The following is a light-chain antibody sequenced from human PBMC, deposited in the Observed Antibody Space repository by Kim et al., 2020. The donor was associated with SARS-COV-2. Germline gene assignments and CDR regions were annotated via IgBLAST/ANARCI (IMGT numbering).Light chain of an antibody. J-gene: IGKJ2*01. CDR2: DAS. CDR1: QSISSW. Sequence: DIQMTQSPSTLSASVGDRVTITCRASQSISSWLAWYQQKPGKAPKLLIYDASSLESGVPSRFSGSGSRTEFTLTISSLQPDDFATYYCQQYNSYPYTFGQGTKLEI. CDR3: QQYNSYPYT. V-gene: IGKV1-5*01.